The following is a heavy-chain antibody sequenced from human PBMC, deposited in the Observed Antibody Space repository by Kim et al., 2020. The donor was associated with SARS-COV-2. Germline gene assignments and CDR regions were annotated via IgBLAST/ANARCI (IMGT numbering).Heavy chain of an antibody. CDR3: ARGYCSGGSCPGWGAFDI. D-gene: IGHD2-15*01. V-gene: IGHV3-33*05. CDR1: GFTFRSYG. CDR2: ISYDGSNK. Sequence: GGSLRLSCAASGFTFRSYGMHWVRQAPGKGLEWVAVISYDGSNKYYADSVKGRFTISRDNSKNTLYLQMNSLRAEDTAVYYCARGYCSGGSCPGWGAFDIWGQGTMVTVSS. J-gene: IGHJ3*02.